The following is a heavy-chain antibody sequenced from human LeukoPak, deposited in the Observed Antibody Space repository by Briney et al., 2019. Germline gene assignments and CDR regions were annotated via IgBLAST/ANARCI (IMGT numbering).Heavy chain of an antibody. Sequence: GGSLRLSCAASGFTFSSYGMSWVRQAPGKGLEWVSSISGSGGSTYYADSVKGRFTIPRDNSKNTLYLEMNSLRAEDTAVYYCARDGGYHSSGPFDYWGQGTLVTVSS. CDR1: GFTFSSYG. J-gene: IGHJ4*02. D-gene: IGHD3-22*01. V-gene: IGHV3-23*01. CDR2: ISGSGGST. CDR3: ARDGGYHSSGPFDY.